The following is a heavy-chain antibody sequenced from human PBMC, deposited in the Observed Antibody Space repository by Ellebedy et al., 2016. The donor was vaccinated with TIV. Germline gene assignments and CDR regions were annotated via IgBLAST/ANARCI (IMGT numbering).Heavy chain of an antibody. D-gene: IGHD2-8*01. CDR3: ASQTPQNGPYYYAMDV. J-gene: IGHJ6*02. CDR1: GLDFKNNA. V-gene: IGHV3-23*01. Sequence: GESLKISCEASGLDFKNNAMNWVRQAPGKGLEWVSSIIGSGSKAHYADSVTGRFTISRDNSKNTVSLEMNSLGVKDAAVYYCASQTPQNGPYYYAMDVWGQGTTVTVAS. CDR2: IIGSGSKA.